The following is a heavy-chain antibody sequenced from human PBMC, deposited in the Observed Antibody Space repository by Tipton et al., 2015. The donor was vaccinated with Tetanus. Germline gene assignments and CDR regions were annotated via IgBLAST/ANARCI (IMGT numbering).Heavy chain of an antibody. J-gene: IGHJ3*01. CDR1: GYTFTSYG. D-gene: IGHD3-22*01. CDR3: AREAINSEDRRAFDV. Sequence: QSGAEVKKPGASVKVSCKASGYTFTSYGLNWVRKAAGRGFEWMGWLNPKSGSAAYAPRFQGRVTISADESTSTAYMELRSLTSADTAIYYCAREAINSEDRRAFDVWGQGTMVTVSS. CDR2: LNPKSGSA. V-gene: IGHV1-8*02.